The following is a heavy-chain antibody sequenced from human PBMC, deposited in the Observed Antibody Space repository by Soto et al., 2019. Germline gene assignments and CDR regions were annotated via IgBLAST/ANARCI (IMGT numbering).Heavy chain of an antibody. Sequence: GGSLRLSCAASGFTFSSYAMSWVRQAPGKGLEWVSAISGSGGSTYYADSVKGRFTISRDNSKNTLYLQMNSLRAEDTAVYYCAKDGLGYCSSTSCHQRLDYYYYYMDVWGKGTTVTVSS. J-gene: IGHJ6*03. CDR1: GFTFSSYA. CDR3: AKDGLGYCSSTSCHQRLDYYYYYMDV. CDR2: ISGSGGST. V-gene: IGHV3-23*01. D-gene: IGHD2-2*01.